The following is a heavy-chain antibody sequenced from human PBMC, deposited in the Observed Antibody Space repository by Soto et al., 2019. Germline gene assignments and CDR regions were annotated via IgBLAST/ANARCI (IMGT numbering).Heavy chain of an antibody. CDR2: INAGNGNT. CDR3: ARAKGKYDFWSGYYSGCDY. J-gene: IGHJ4*02. CDR1: GYTFTSYA. V-gene: IGHV1-3*01. D-gene: IGHD3-3*01. Sequence: ASVKVFCKSSGYTFTSYAMHWVRQAPGQRHEWMGWINAGNGNTKYSQKFQGRVTITRDTSASTAYMELSSLRSEDTAVYYCARAKGKYDFWSGYYSGCDYWGQGSLVTVSS.